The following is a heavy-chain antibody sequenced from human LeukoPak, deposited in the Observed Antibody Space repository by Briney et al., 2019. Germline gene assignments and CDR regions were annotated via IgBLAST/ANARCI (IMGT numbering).Heavy chain of an antibody. CDR3: ARDPYCSGSSCSIPYFDY. V-gene: IGHV1-69*06. Sequence: GASVKVSCKASGGTFSSYAISWVRQAPGQGLEWMGGIIPIFGTANYAQKFQGRVTITADKSTSTAYMELSSLRSEDTAVYYCARDPYCSGSSCSIPYFDYWGQGTLVTVSS. CDR1: GGTFSSYA. CDR2: IIPIFGTA. D-gene: IGHD2-15*01. J-gene: IGHJ4*02.